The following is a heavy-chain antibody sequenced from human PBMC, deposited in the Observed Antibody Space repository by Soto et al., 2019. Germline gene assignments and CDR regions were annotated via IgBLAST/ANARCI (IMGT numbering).Heavy chain of an antibody. V-gene: IGHV4-31*03. J-gene: IGHJ3*02. CDR2: IYYSGST. Sequence: SETLSLTCTFSGGSIISGGYYWSWIRQHPGKGLEWIGYIYYSGSTYYNPSPKSRVTISVDTSKNQFSLKLSSVTAADTAVYYCARVIAAAASKAFDIWGQGTMVTVSS. D-gene: IGHD6-13*01. CDR3: ARVIAAAASKAFDI. CDR1: GGSIISGGYY.